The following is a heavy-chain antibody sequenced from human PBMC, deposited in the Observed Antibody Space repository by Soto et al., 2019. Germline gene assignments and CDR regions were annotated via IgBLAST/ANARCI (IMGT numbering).Heavy chain of an antibody. CDR2: IRSKAYGGTT. CDR1: GFTFGDYA. J-gene: IGHJ6*02. Sequence: GTLRLSCTASGFTFGDYAMSWFRQAPGKVLEWVGFIRSKAYGGTTEYAASVKGRFTISRDDSKSIAYLQMNSLKTEDTAVYYCTRERYSSSWAYYYYGMDVWGQGXTVTVYS. D-gene: IGHD6-6*01. V-gene: IGHV3-49*03. CDR3: TRERYSSSWAYYYYGMDV.